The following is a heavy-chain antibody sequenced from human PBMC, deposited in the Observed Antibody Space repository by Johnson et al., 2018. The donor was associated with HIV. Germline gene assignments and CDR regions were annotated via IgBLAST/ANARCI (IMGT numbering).Heavy chain of an antibody. D-gene: IGHD3-22*01. Sequence: VQLVESGGGVVRPGGSLRLSCAASGFTFDNYGMDWVRQAPGKGLEWVSGINWNGGSTGYADSVKGRFTISRDNSKNTLYLQMNSLRAEDTAVYYCAKVRSTMIVVVSAFDIWGQGTMVTVSS. CDR3: AKVRSTMIVVVSAFDI. CDR1: GFTFDNYG. CDR2: INWNGGST. V-gene: IGHV3-20*04. J-gene: IGHJ3*02.